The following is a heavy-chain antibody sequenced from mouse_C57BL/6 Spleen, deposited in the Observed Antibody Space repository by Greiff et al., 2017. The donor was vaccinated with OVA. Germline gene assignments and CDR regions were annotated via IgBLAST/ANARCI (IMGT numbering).Heavy chain of an antibody. J-gene: IGHJ4*01. V-gene: IGHV1-75*01. CDR2: IFPGSGST. CDR1: GYTFTDYY. CDR3: ARSDCVPGQGDAMDY. Sequence: VQLQESGPELVKPGASVKISCKASGYTFTDYYINWVKQRPGQGLEWIGWIFPGSGSTYYNEKFKGKATLTVDKSSSTAYMLLSSLTSEDSAVYVCARSDCVPGQGDAMDYWGQGTSVTVSS. D-gene: IGHD3-3*01.